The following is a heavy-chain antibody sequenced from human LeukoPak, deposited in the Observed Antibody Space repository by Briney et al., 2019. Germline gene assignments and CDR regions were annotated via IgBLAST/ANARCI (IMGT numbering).Heavy chain of an antibody. D-gene: IGHD6-19*01. Sequence: PSETLSLTCTVSGGSISLYYWTWVRQPPGKGLEWIGYVDHSGYTNSNPSLKSRVTLSIDTSKKQFSLKLSSVTAADTAVYYCAAALVVAGQTNWGQGTLVTVSS. CDR3: AAALVVAGQTN. CDR1: GGSISLYY. CDR2: VDHSGYT. V-gene: IGHV4-59*01. J-gene: IGHJ4*02.